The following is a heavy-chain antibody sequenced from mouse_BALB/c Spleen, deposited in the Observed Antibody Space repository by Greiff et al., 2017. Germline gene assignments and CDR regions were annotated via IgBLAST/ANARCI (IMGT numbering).Heavy chain of an antibody. CDR3: ARGGNYVAY. CDR1: GFTFSSYA. V-gene: IGHV5-6-5*01. D-gene: IGHD2-1*01. J-gene: IGHJ3*01. Sequence: EVMLVESGGGLVKPGGSLKLPCAASGFTFSSYAMSWVRQTPEKRLEWVASISSGGSTYYPDSVKGRFTISRDNARNILYLQMSRLRSEDTAMYYCARGGNYVAYWGQGTLVTVSA. CDR2: ISSGGST.